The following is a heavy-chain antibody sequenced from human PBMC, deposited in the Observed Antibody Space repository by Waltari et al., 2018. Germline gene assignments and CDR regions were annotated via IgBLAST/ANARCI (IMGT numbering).Heavy chain of an antibody. CDR3: AKGRRNELQGLSYFDS. V-gene: IGHV3-30*18. J-gene: IGHJ4*02. D-gene: IGHD1-7*01. Sequence: QVHLVESGGGVVQPGKSLSLSCVVSGLTFSSYGLTWVRQAPGKGLEWVAIISYDGSNKYYGDSVKGRFTISRDNSNNTLYLRMNSLRPEDTAVYYCAKGRRNELQGLSYFDSWGQGTLVTVSS. CDR2: ISYDGSNK. CDR1: GLTFSSYG.